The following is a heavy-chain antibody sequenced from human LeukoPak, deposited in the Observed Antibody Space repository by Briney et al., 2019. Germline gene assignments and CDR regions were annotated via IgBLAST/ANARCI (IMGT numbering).Heavy chain of an antibody. CDR2: IKEDGSEQ. CDR1: GFTFSNAW. J-gene: IGHJ3*02. V-gene: IGHV3-7*01. CDR3: ARDPYYYDGSTHYFGAFDI. D-gene: IGHD3-22*01. Sequence: PGGSLRLSCAASGFTFSNAWMTWVRQAPGRGLEWVANIKEDGSEQHYVDSVRGRFTISRDNAKNLLYLQMNSLRAEDTAVYYCARDPYYYDGSTHYFGAFDIWGQGTMVTVSS.